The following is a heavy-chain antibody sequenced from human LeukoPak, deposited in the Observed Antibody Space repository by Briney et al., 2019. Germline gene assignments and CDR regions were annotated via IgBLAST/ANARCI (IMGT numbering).Heavy chain of an antibody. CDR1: GFMFSSYW. V-gene: IGHV3-7*01. D-gene: IGHD4-11*01. Sequence: GGSLRLSCAASGFMFSSYWMSWVRQAPGKGLEWVANIKQDRSEKYYVDSVKGRFTVSRDNARNTLYLQMNNLKTEDTAVYYCARGQHRVTYSDDAFDIWGQGTMVTVSS. CDR3: ARGQHRVTYSDDAFDI. J-gene: IGHJ3*02. CDR2: IKQDRSEK.